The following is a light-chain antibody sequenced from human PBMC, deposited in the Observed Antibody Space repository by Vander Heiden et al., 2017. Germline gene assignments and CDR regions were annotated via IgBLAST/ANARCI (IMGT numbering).Light chain of an antibody. V-gene: IGLV1-51*01. CDR1: SSNIGNNY. Sequence: QSVLTQPPSVSAAPGQKVTISCSGSSSNIGNNYVSWYQQLPGTAPKLLIYDNNKRPSGIPDRFSGSKSGTSATLGITGLQTGDEADYYCGTWDSSLSAWVCGGGTKLTVL. J-gene: IGLJ3*02. CDR2: DNN. CDR3: GTWDSSLSAWV.